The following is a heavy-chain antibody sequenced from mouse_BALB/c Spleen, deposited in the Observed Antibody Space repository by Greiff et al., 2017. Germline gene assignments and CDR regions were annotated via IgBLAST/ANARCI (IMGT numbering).Heavy chain of an antibody. Sequence: EVHLVESGGGLVQPGGSLKLSCAASGFTFSSYTMSWVRQTPEKRLEWVAYISNGGGSTYYPDTVKGRYTISRDNAKNTLYLQMSSLKSEDTAMYYCARQGGRYYFDYWGQGTTLTVSS. V-gene: IGHV5-12-2*01. J-gene: IGHJ2*01. CDR1: GFTFSSYT. CDR3: ARQGGRYYFDY. CDR2: ISNGGGST.